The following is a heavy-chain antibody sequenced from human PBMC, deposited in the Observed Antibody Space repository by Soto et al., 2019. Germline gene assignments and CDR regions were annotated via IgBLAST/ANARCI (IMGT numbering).Heavy chain of an antibody. Sequence: QVQLQESGPGLVKPSETLSLTCTVSGGSISSYYWSWIRQPPGKGLEWIGYIYYSGSTNYNPSLKNRGTISVDTSKNQFSLKLSSVTAADTAVYYCARTYYDYIWGSYRYYYFDYWGQGTLVTVSS. CDR2: IYYSGST. CDR1: GGSISSYY. CDR3: ARTYYDYIWGSYRYYYFDY. D-gene: IGHD3-16*02. V-gene: IGHV4-59*08. J-gene: IGHJ4*02.